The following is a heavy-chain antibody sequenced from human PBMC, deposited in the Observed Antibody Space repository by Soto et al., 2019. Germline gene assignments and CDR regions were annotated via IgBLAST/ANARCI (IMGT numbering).Heavy chain of an antibody. V-gene: IGHV3-11*03. Sequence: PGGSLRLSCAAAGFTFSDYCMSWIRPAPGKGLEWVSYISSSSSYTNYADSVKGRFTISRDNAKNSLYLQMNSLRAEDTAVYYCASTDHRGYSYANFDYWGQGTLVTVSS. CDR2: ISSSSSYT. D-gene: IGHD5-18*01. CDR3: ASTDHRGYSYANFDY. J-gene: IGHJ4*02. CDR1: GFTFSDYC.